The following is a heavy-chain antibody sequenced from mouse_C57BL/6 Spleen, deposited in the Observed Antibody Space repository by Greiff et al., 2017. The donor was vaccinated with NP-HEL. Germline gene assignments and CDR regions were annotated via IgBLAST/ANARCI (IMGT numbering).Heavy chain of an antibody. CDR2: IRSKSSNYAT. J-gene: IGHJ2*01. CDR3: VRDHYGSTFDY. Sequence: VQVVESGGGLVQPKGSLKLSCAASGFTFNTYAMHWVRPAPGTGLEWVARIRSKSSNYATYYADSVKDRFTISRDDSQSMLYLQMNNLKTEDTAMYYCVRDHYGSTFDYWGQGTTLTVSS. D-gene: IGHD1-1*01. CDR1: GFTFNTYA. V-gene: IGHV10-3*01.